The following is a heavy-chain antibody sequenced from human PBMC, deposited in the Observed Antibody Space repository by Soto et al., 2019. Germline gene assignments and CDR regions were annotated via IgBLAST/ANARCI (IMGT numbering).Heavy chain of an antibody. D-gene: IGHD6-6*01. CDR3: ARHGSPGVYSSSFHYYYMDV. CDR2: IYPGDSDT. Sequence: GESLKISCKGSGYSFTSYWIGWVRPMPGKGLEWMGIIYPGDSDTRYSPSCQGPVTISAGKSISTAYLQWSRLKASDTAMYYCARHGSPGVYSSSFHYYYMDVWGKGTTVTVSS. J-gene: IGHJ6*03. V-gene: IGHV5-51*01. CDR1: GYSFTSYW.